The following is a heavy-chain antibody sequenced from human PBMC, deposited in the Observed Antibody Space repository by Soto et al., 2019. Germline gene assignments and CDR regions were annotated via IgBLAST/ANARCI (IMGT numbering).Heavy chain of an antibody. V-gene: IGHV1-69*01. CDR3: AREGATVQGPYEGGFDY. D-gene: IGHD4-17*01. CDR2: IIPIFGTA. J-gene: IGHJ4*02. Sequence: QVQLVQSGAEVKKPGSSVKVSCKASGGTFSSYAISWVRQAPGQGLEWMGGIIPIFGTANYAQNFQGRVTITAEESTNTVYMELSRVRSEDTAVYYCAREGATVQGPYEGGFDYWGQGTLVTVSS. CDR1: GGTFSSYA.